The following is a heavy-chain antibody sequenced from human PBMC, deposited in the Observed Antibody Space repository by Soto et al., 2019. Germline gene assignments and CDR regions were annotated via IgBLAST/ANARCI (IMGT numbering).Heavy chain of an antibody. CDR2: INHSGST. D-gene: IGHD3-3*01. CDR3: ARGVNSYYDFWIRYHVSCFHP. J-gene: IGHJ5*02. CDR1: VVSFSGYQ. V-gene: IGHV4-34*01. Sequence: PSETLSLPSASSVVSFSGYQWSCIRHPPGKWLEWIGEINHSGSTNYNPSLKSRVTISVDTSKNQFYLKLSSVTAADTAVYYCARGVNSYYDFWIRYHVSCFHPYAQGT.